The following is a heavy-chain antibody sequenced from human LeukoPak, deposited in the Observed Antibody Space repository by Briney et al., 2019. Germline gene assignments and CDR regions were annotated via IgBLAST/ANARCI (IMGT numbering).Heavy chain of an antibody. CDR3: ARSDSSGWYYFDY. Sequence: GRSLRLSCAASGFTFSSYGMHWVRQTPGKGLEWVAVVSYDGSKKYSADSVRGRFTISRDNSKNTMYLQMNSLRAEDTAVYYCARSDSSGWYYFDYWGQGTLVTVSS. CDR1: GFTFSSYG. V-gene: IGHV3-30*03. CDR2: VSYDGSKK. J-gene: IGHJ4*02. D-gene: IGHD3-22*01.